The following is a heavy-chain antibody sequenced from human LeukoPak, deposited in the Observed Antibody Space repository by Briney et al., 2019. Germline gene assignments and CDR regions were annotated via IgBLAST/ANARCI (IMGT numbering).Heavy chain of an antibody. CDR2: IYYSGST. J-gene: IGHJ6*02. D-gene: IGHD2-15*01. V-gene: IGHV4-39*01. CDR1: GGSISSSSYY. Sequence: SETLSLTCTVSGGSISSSSYYWGWIRQPPGKGLEWIGSIYYSGSTYYNPSLKSRVTISVDTSNNQFSLELSSVTAADTAVYYCARSGLGYCGGGSCYRYYYYYYAMDVWGQGTTVTVSS. CDR3: ARSGLGYCGGGSCYRYYYYYYAMDV.